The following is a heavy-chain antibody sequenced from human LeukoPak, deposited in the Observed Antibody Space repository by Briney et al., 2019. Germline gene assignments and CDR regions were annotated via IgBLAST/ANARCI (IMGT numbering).Heavy chain of an antibody. J-gene: IGHJ4*02. V-gene: IGHV3-74*03. CDR2: INSDGSDT. CDR3: AKASSRYFDFDY. D-gene: IGHD3-9*01. CDR1: GFTFSNSW. Sequence: TGGSLRLSCAGSGFTFSNSWMHWVRQAPGKGLVWVSRINSDGSDTTYADSVKGRFTISRDNARNTLFLQMNSLRAEDTAVYYCAKASSRYFDFDYWGQGTLVTVSS.